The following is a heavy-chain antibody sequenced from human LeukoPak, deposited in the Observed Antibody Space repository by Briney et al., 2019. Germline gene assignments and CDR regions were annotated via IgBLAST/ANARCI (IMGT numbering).Heavy chain of an antibody. CDR1: GYSISSGYY. CDR2: ICYSGST. Sequence: SETLSLTCTVSGYSISSGYYWGWIRQPPGKGLEWIGYICYSGSTNYNPSLKSRVTISVDTSKNQFSLKLSSVTAADTAVYYCAREGARWEPSFSAFDIWGQGTMVTVSS. D-gene: IGHD1-26*01. J-gene: IGHJ3*02. V-gene: IGHV4-61*01. CDR3: AREGARWEPSFSAFDI.